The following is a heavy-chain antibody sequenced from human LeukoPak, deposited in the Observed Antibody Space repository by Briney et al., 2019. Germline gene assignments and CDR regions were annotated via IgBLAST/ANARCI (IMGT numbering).Heavy chain of an antibody. J-gene: IGHJ4*02. CDR2: ISISGTTI. D-gene: IGHD4-17*01. CDR1: GFTFSSYE. V-gene: IGHV3-48*03. CDR3: ARAVVSNNYYGDYAHRAFDY. Sequence: GGSLRLSCAASGFTFSSYEMNWVRQAPGKGLEWVSYISISGTTIYYGDSVKGRFTISRDNAKTSVYLQMSSLRAEDTAVYYCARAVVSNNYYGDYAHRAFDYWAREPWSPSPQ.